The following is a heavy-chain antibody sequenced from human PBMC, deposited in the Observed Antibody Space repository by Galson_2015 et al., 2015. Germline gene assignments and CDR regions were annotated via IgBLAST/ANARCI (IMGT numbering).Heavy chain of an antibody. Sequence: SLRLSCAASGFTFSSYGMHWVRQAPGKGLEWVAVIWYDGSNKYYADSVKGRFIISRDNSKNTLYLQMNSLRAEDTAVYYCARDEGVYDFWSGTLGYWGQGTLVTVSS. CDR3: ARDEGVYDFWSGTLGY. J-gene: IGHJ4*02. CDR2: IWYDGSNK. V-gene: IGHV3-33*01. D-gene: IGHD3-3*01. CDR1: GFTFSSYG.